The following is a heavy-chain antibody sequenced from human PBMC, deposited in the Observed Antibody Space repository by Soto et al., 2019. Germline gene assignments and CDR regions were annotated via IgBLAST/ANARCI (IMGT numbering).Heavy chain of an antibody. J-gene: IGHJ6*02. V-gene: IGHV4-31*03. CDR1: GGSISSGGYY. D-gene: IGHD6-6*01. Sequence: QVQLQESGPGLVKPSQTLSLTCTVSGGSISSGGYYWTWIRQHPGKGLEWIGYNYYSGITYYNPSLKSRVTILLATSKNQFSLKLSSVTAADTAVYYCARGSSIAGLYYGMDVWGQGTTVTVSS. CDR3: ARGSSIAGLYYGMDV. CDR2: NYYSGIT.